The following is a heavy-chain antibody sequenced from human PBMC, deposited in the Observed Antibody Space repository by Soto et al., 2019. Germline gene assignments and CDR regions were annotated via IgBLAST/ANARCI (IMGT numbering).Heavy chain of an antibody. CDR3: ARDAAVGLFDY. CDR1: GYTFTSYG. D-gene: IGHD1-26*01. J-gene: IGHJ4*02. Sequence: QVQLVQSGAEVKKPGASVKVSCKASGYTFTSYGISWVRQAPGQGLEWMGWISAYNGNTNYAQKLHGSXTXTXXTSTSTAYMELRSLRSDDTAVYYCARDAAVGLFDYWGQGTLVTVSS. CDR2: ISAYNGNT. V-gene: IGHV1-18*01.